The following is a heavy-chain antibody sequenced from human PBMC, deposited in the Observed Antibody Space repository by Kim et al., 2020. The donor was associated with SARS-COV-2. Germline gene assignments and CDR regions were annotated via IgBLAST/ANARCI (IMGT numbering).Heavy chain of an antibody. CDR2: ISQSGST. V-gene: IGHV4-34*01. D-gene: IGHD1-26*01. J-gene: IGHJ4*02. Sequence: SETLSLTCAVYSGSFSDYHWTWVRQPPGKGLQWIGEISQSGSTNYNPSLKSRVTILVDTSKNQFSLKLNSVTAADTAVYYCARSRKVGLSGGLDGWGQGTLVTVSS. CDR3: ARSRKVGLSGGLDG. CDR1: SGSFSDYH.